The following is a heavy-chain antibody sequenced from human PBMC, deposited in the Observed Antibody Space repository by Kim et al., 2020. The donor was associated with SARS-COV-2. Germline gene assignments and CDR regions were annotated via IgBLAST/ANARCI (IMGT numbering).Heavy chain of an antibody. D-gene: IGHD1-26*01. CDR1: GFTFSNYW. Sequence: GGSLRLSCAASGFTFSNYWMTWVRQAPGKGLEWVANVKQDGSQRYYVDSVEGRFTISRDNAENSLFLEMNSLRVEDTAVYYCARCGMIATVGAFDGFDVWGQGTMVSVS. CDR3: ARCGMIATVGAFDGFDV. J-gene: IGHJ3*01. CDR2: VKQDGSQR. V-gene: IGHV3-7*01.